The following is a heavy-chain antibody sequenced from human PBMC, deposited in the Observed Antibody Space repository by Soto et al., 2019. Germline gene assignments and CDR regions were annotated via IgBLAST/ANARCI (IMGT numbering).Heavy chain of an antibody. Sequence: QVQLQQSGPGLVKPSETLSLTCSVSAGSMRNYYWSWIRQPPGKGLEWIGNVDDSGTTKYNPSLRSRVTLSVDTSTNQFSLKLSSVIAADTAVYYCSRDVSCSGGSCYPTDWFDPWGEGTLVTVSS. CDR1: AGSMRNYY. CDR3: SRDVSCSGGSCYPTDWFDP. CDR2: VDDSGTT. J-gene: IGHJ5*02. V-gene: IGHV4-59*01. D-gene: IGHD2-15*01.